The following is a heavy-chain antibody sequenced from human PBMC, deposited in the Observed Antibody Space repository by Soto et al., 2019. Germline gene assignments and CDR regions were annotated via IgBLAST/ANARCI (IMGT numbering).Heavy chain of an antibody. V-gene: IGHV4-39*01. CDR2: IYYSGST. CDR3: ARHIRPAPGDHYCTNGVCYTLVGWFDP. Sequence: SSETLSLTCTVSGGSISSSSYYWGWIRQPPGKGLEWIGSIYYSGSTYYNPSLKSRVTISVDTSKNQFSLKLSSVTAADTAVYYCARHIRPAPGDHYCTNGVCYTLVGWFDPWGQGTLVTVSS. D-gene: IGHD2-8*01. CDR1: GGSISSSSYY. J-gene: IGHJ5*02.